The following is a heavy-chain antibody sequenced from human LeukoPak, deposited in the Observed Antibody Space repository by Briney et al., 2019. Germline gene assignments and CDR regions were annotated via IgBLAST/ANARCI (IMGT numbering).Heavy chain of an antibody. V-gene: IGHV1-2*02. CDR3: AKDAIGDRRVYIDH. D-gene: IGHD4-17*01. CDR2: INPKTGGT. J-gene: IGHJ4*02. Sequence: ASVKLSCKTSGYTFTDYNIDWVRQAPGQGLEWMGLINPKTGGTEYAQKFQGRVTVTRDTSINTAYMELTSLKSDDTAVYYCAKDAIGDRRVYIDHWGRGTAVTVSS. CDR1: GYTFTDYN.